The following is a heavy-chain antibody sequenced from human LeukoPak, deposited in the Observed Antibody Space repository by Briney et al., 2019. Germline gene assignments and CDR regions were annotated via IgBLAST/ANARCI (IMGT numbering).Heavy chain of an antibody. V-gene: IGHV4-39*07. CDR3: ARDPTNYGDFSQDDY. Sequence: SETLSLTCTVSGVSISSTRYYWAWIRQPPGKGLEWIGSIYYSGRTYYNPSLKSRVTISVDTSKNQFSLKLSSVTAADTAVYYCARDPTNYGDFSQDDYWGQGTLVTVSS. D-gene: IGHD4-17*01. CDR1: GVSISSTRYY. CDR2: IYYSGRT. J-gene: IGHJ4*02.